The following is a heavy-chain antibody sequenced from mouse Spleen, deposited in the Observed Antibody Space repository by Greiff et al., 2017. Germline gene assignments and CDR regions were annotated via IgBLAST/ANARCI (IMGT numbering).Heavy chain of an antibody. D-gene: IGHD1-1*01. J-gene: IGHJ3*01. V-gene: IGHV1-18*01. Sequence: VQLKQSGPELVKPGASVKIPCKASGYTFTDYNMDWVKQSHGKSLEWIGDINPNNGGTIYNQKFKGKATLTVDKSSSTAYMELRSLTSEDTAVYYCARADYYGSSYSAWFAYWGQGTLVTVSA. CDR2: INPNNGGT. CDR1: GYTFTDYN. CDR3: ARADYYGSSYSAWFAY.